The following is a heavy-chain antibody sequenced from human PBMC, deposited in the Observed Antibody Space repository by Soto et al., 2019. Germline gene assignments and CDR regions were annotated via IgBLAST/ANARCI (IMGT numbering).Heavy chain of an antibody. J-gene: IGHJ6*02. CDR2: ISGGGSYI. CDR3: ARDSDCHSTSCFFPPHV. CDR1: GFTFSDEN. D-gene: IGHD2-2*01. V-gene: IGHV3-21*06. Sequence: QLVESGGGLVKPGGSLRLSCSASGFTFSDENMSWVRQVPGKGLEWVSGISGGGSYIFYADSVQGRFSISRDNPKNSLLLEINSLRVEDTAVYYCARDSDCHSTSCFFPPHVWGQGTTVTVSS.